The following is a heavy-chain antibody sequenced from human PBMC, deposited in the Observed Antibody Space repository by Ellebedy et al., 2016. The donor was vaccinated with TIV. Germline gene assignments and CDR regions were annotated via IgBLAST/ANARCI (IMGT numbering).Heavy chain of an antibody. D-gene: IGHD2-15*01. CDR1: GYTFTSYY. Sequence: ASVKVSCKASGYTFTSYYMHWVRQTPGQGLEWMGWINPNSGGTNYAQKFQGRVTITADESTSTAYMELSSLRSEDTAVYYCARGAVVVAAVVNYYYGMDVWGQGTTVTVSS. V-gene: IGHV1-2*02. J-gene: IGHJ6*02. CDR3: ARGAVVVAAVVNYYYGMDV. CDR2: INPNSGGT.